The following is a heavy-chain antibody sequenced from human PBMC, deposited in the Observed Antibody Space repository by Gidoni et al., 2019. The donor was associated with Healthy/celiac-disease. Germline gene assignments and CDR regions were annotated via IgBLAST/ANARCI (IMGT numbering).Heavy chain of an antibody. J-gene: IGHJ6*02. CDR1: GGSISSGSYY. CDR2: IYTSGST. D-gene: IGHD2-8*01. Sequence: QVQLQESGPGLVKPSQTLSLTCTVSGGSISSGSYYWSWIRQPAGKGLEWIGRIYTSGSTNYNPSLKSRVTISVDTSKNQFSLKLSSVTAADTAVYYCARDSTTNGYYYGMDVWGQGTTVTVSS. CDR3: ARDSTTNGYYYGMDV. V-gene: IGHV4-61*02.